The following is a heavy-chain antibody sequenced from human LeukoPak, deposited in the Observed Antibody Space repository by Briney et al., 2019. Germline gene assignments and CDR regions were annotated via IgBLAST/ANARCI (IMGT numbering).Heavy chain of an antibody. V-gene: IGHV3-23*01. CDR1: GFTFSSYA. D-gene: IGHD6-19*01. J-gene: IGHJ4*02. Sequence: GASLRLSCAASGFTFSSYAMSWVRQAPGHGLERVSVVSGSGSSTYYADSVKGRFTISRDNSKNTLYLQMNSLRAEDTAVYYCAKDTYSSARYLVYWGQGTLVTVSS. CDR2: VSGSGSST. CDR3: AKDTYSSARYLVY.